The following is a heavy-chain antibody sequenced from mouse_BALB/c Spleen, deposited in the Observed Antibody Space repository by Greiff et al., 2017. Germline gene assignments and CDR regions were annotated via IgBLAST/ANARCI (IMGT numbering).Heavy chain of an antibody. CDR1: GFTFSSYA. J-gene: IGHJ4*01. D-gene: IGHD2-3*01. Sequence: EVKLVESGGGLVKPGGSLKLSCAASGFTFSSYAMSWVRQSPEKRLEWVAEISSGGSYTYYPDTVTGRFTISRDNAKNTLYLEMSSLRSEDTAMYYCARGDGPYYAMDYWGQGTSVTVSS. CDR3: ARGDGPYYAMDY. V-gene: IGHV5-9-4*01. CDR2: ISSGGSYT.